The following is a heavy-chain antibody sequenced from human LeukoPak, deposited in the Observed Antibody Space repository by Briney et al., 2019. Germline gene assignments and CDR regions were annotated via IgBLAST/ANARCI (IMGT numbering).Heavy chain of an antibody. CDR1: GFIFTTSA. V-gene: IGHV3-23*01. Sequence: GGSLRLSCEASGFIFTTSAISWVRQAPGKGLEWVSFSSGGGSTYHSDSVRGRFTISRDNSNNTVSLYMHSLRAEDTAIYYCAKEKRSSMDVWGNGTTVIVSS. CDR2: SSGGGST. CDR3: AKEKRSSMDV. J-gene: IGHJ6*03. D-gene: IGHD6-6*01.